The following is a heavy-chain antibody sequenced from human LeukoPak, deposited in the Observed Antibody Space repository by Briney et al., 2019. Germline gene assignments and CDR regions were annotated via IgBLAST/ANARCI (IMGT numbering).Heavy chain of an antibody. J-gene: IGHJ4*02. D-gene: IGHD2-21*01. V-gene: IGHV3-23*01. CDR1: GFTISSYA. Sequence: GGSLTLSCAASGFTISSYAMSWVRQAPGKGLEWVSAISGSGGSTYYADPVKRRFTISRDNSKNTLYLQMNSLRAEDTAVYYCASPAVVVIASWVLDYWGQGTLVTVSS. CDR3: ASPAVVVIASWVLDY. CDR2: ISGSGGST.